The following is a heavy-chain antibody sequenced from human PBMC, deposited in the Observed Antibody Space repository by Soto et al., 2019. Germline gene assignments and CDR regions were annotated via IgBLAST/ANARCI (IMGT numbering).Heavy chain of an antibody. J-gene: IGHJ4*02. D-gene: IGHD2-8*02. Sequence: ETLSLTCTVSGDSISSFYWSWVRQPPGKGLEWIGYVSYSGGSNYNPSLKSRVTMSVDTSSNQFSLTLTSVTAADTAIYYCSRVFGAYWYFDYWGQGALVTVSS. CDR1: GDSISSFY. V-gene: IGHV4-59*01. CDR3: SRVFGAYWYFDY. CDR2: VSYSGGS.